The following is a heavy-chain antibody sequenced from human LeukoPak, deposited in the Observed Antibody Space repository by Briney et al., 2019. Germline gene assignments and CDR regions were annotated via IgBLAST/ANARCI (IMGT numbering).Heavy chain of an antibody. CDR2: INHSGST. J-gene: IGHJ5*02. CDR1: GGSFSGYY. Sequence: SSETLSLTCAVYGGSFSGYYWSWIRQPPGKGLEWIGEINHSGSTNYNPSLKSRVTISVDTSKNQFSLKLSSVTAADTAVYYCARQSSRRLWFGELFRVVWFDPWGQGTLVTVSS. D-gene: IGHD3-10*01. CDR3: ARQSSRRLWFGELFRVVWFDP. V-gene: IGHV4-34*01.